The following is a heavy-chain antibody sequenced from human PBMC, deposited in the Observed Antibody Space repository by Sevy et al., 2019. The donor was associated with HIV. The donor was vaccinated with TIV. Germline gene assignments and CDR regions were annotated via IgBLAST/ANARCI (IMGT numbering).Heavy chain of an antibody. CDR3: AKDAPSRFDY. J-gene: IGHJ4*02. V-gene: IGHV3-53*05. CDR1: GFAVSSNF. CDR2: IYIGGST. Sequence: GGSLRLSCAASGFAVSSNFMSWVRQAPGKGLEWVSVIYIGGSTYYADSVKGRFTISRDNSKNTLDLHMNSLRPEDTAVYFCAKDAPSRFDYWGQGALVTVSS.